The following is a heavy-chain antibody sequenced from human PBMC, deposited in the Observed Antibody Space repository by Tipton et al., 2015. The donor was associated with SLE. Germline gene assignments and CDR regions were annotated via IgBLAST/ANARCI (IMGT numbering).Heavy chain of an antibody. CDR3: ARSLQLRGEFDY. V-gene: IGHV4-39*07. D-gene: IGHD3-16*01. CDR1: GGSISSSSYY. J-gene: IGHJ4*02. CDR2: IYYSGST. Sequence: TLSLTCTVSGGSISSSSYYWGWIRQPPGKGLEWIGSIYYSGSTYYNPSLKSRVTISVDTSKNQFSLKLSSVTAADTAVYYCARSLQLRGEFDYWGQGTLVTVSS.